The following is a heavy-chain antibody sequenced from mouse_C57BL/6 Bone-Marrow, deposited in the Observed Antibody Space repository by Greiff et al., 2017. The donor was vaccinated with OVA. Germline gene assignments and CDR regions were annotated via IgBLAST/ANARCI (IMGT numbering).Heavy chain of an antibody. Sequence: QVQLKESGAELARPGASVKLSCKASGYTFTSYGISWVKQRTGQGLEWIGEIYPRSGNTYYNEKFKGKATLTADKSSSTAYMELRSLTSEDSAVYFCARGPPSWYFDVWGTGTTVTVSS. J-gene: IGHJ1*03. V-gene: IGHV1-81*01. CDR3: ARGPPSWYFDV. CDR1: GYTFTSYG. CDR2: IYPRSGNT.